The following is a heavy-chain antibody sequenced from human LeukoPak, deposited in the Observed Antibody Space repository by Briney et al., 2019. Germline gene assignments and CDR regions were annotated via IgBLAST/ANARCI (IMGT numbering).Heavy chain of an antibody. D-gene: IGHD3-3*01. CDR1: GFTFSNAW. CDR3: TTGSITIFGVVIRRGY. V-gene: IGHV3-15*01. J-gene: IGHJ4*02. Sequence: GGSLRLSCAASGFTFSNAWMSWVRQAPGKGLEWVGRIKSKTDGGTTDYAAPVKGRFTISRDDSKNTLYLQMNSLKTEDTAVYYCTTGSITIFGVVIRRGYWGQGTLVTVSS. CDR2: IKSKTDGGTT.